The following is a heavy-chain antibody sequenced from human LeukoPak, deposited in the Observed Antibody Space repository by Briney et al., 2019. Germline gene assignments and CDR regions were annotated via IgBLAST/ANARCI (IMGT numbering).Heavy chain of an antibody. CDR1: GYTFTSYD. D-gene: IGHD1-26*01. CDR2: MNPNSGNT. Sequence: ASVKVSCKASGYTFTSYDINWVRQATGQGLEWMGWMNPNSGNTGYAQKFQGRVTMTRNTSISTAYMELSSLRSEDTAVYYCVWRRDSGSYLGESWFDPWGQGTLVTVSS. V-gene: IGHV1-8*01. J-gene: IGHJ5*02. CDR3: VWRRDSGSYLGESWFDP.